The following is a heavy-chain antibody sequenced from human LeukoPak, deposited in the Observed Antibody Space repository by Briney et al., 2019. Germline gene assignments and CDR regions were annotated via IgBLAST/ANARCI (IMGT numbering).Heavy chain of an antibody. D-gene: IGHD4-17*01. Sequence: GGSLRLSCAASGFTFSGSAMHWVRQASGKGLEWVGRIRSKANSYATAYAASMKGRFTISRDDSKNTAYLQMNSLETEDTAVYYCTRGVYGDYDIYYYYMDVWGKGTTVTVSS. CDR2: IRSKANSYAT. J-gene: IGHJ6*03. CDR1: GFTFSGSA. CDR3: TRGVYGDYDIYYYYMDV. V-gene: IGHV3-73*01.